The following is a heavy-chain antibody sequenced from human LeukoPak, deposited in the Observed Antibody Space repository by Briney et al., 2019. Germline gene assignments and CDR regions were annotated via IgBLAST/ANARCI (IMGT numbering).Heavy chain of an antibody. J-gene: IGHJ4*02. D-gene: IGHD1-26*01. CDR1: GYTFTSYY. CDR3: RCMWEGDY. Sequence: ASVKVSCKASGYTFTSYYMHWVRQAPGQGLEWMGWINPNSGGTNYAQKFQGWVTMTEDTSTDTAYMELSSLRSEDTAVYYCRCMWEGDYWGQGTLVTVSS. V-gene: IGHV1-2*04. CDR2: INPNSGGT.